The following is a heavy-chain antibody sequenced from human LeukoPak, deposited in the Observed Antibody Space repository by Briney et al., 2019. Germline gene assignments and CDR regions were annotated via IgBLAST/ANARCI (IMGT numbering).Heavy chain of an antibody. J-gene: IGHJ2*01. CDR2: ISSSSSYI. Sequence: GGSLRLSCAASGFTSSSYSMNWVRQAPGKGLEWVSSISSSSSYIYYADSVKGRFTISRDNAKNSLYLQMNSLRAEDTAVYYCARMGIQDYYDSSGYYFDWYFDLWGRGTLVTVSS. D-gene: IGHD3-22*01. CDR3: ARMGIQDYYDSSGYYFDWYFDL. V-gene: IGHV3-21*01. CDR1: GFTSSSYS.